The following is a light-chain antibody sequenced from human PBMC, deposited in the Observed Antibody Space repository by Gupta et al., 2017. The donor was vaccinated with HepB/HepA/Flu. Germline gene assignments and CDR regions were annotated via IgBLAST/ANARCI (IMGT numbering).Light chain of an antibody. V-gene: IGKV1-39*01. CDR1: QSISSY. CDR3: QQSYSLPQT. Sequence: IQMTHSPSSLSASVGDRVTITCRASQSISSYLNWYQQKPGKAPNLLIYAASNLQSGAPSRFSGGGYGTDFTLTISRLQPEDFATYYCQQSYSLPQTFGQGTKLEIK. J-gene: IGKJ2*01. CDR2: AAS.